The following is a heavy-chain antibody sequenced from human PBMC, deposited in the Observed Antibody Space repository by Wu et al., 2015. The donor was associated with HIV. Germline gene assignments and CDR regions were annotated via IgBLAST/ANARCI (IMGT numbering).Heavy chain of an antibody. J-gene: IGHJ3*02. CDR3: AKIRVGATIADAFDI. CDR1: GGTFSNYA. CDR2: IIPLFGTT. Sequence: QVHLVQSGAEVKKPGSPVKVSCKTSGGTFSNYAINWVRQAPGQGLEWMGGIIPLFGTTNYAQKFQGRVTITADESTSTAYMELNSLRSEDTAVYFCAKIRVGATIADAFDIWGQGTMVTVSS. V-gene: IGHV1-69*12. D-gene: IGHD1-26*01.